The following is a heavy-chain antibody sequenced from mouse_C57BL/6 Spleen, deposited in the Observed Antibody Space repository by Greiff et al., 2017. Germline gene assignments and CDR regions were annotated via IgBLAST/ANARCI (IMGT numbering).Heavy chain of an antibody. Sequence: EVKLMESGPELVKPGASVKISCKASGYSFTGYYMNWVKQSPEKSLEWIGEINPSTGGTTYNQKFKAKATLTVDKSSSTAYMQLKSLTSEDSAVYYCARGGSWYFDVWGTGNTVTVSS. V-gene: IGHV1-42*01. D-gene: IGHD1-1*01. J-gene: IGHJ1*03. CDR1: GYSFTGYY. CDR3: ARGGSWYFDV. CDR2: INPSTGGT.